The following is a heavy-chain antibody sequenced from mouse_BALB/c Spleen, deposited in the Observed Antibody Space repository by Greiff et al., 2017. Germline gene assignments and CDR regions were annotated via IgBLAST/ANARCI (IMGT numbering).Heavy chain of an antibody. J-gene: IGHJ2*01. CDR1: GYSITSGYY. D-gene: IGHD1-1*01. CDR2: IHYSGST. Sequence: EVKLMESGPGLVKPSQSLSLTCSVTGYSITSGYYWNWIRQFPGNKLEWMGYIHYSGSTNYNPSLKSRISITRDTSKNQFFLQLNSVTTEDTATYYCATFYGSYWGQGTTLTVSS. V-gene: IGHV3-1*02. CDR3: ATFYGSY.